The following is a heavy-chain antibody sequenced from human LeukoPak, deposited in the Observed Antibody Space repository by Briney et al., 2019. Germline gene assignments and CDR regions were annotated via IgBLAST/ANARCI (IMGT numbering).Heavy chain of an antibody. CDR3: ARDGLARNWNDVGAWRNYYYYGMDV. J-gene: IGHJ6*02. Sequence: PGGSLRLSCAASGFTFSSYGMHWVRQAPGKGLEWVAFIRYDGSNKYYADSVKGRFTISRDNSKNTLYLQMNSLRAEDTAVYYCARDGLARNWNDVGAWRNYYYYGMDVWGQGTTVTVSS. V-gene: IGHV3-30*02. CDR1: GFTFSSYG. CDR2: IRYDGSNK. D-gene: IGHD1-1*01.